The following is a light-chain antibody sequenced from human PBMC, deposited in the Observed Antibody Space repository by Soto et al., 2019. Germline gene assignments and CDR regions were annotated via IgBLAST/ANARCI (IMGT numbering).Light chain of an antibody. CDR2: ETK. CDR3: CSYLGVVDFVL. CDR1: SSDVGSYNP. Sequence: QSALTQPASVSGSPGQSIIISCTGTSSDVGSYNPVSWYQQYPGKAPKLIIYETKKRPSGISYRFSGSKSGNTASLTISGLEADDEADYYCCSYLGVVDFVLFGGGTKLTVL. V-gene: IGLV2-23*01. J-gene: IGLJ3*02.